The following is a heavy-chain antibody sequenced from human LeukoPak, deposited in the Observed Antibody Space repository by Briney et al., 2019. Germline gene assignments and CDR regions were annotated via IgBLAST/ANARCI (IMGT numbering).Heavy chain of an antibody. CDR2: ISSSSSYI. CDR3: AKDSPDTAMGDY. V-gene: IGHV3-21*04. Sequence: GGSLRLSCAASGFTVSSNYMSWVRQAPGKGLEWVSSISSSSSYIYYADSVKGRFTISRDNAKNSLYLQMNSLRAEDTAVYYCAKDSPDTAMGDYWGQGTLVTVSS. J-gene: IGHJ4*02. D-gene: IGHD5-18*01. CDR1: GFTVSSNY.